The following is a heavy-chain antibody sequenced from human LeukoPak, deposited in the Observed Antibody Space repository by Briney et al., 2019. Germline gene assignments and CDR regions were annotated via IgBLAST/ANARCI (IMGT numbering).Heavy chain of an antibody. CDR1: GFTFNSDA. CDR3: AKGSRGSYHY. V-gene: IGHV3-23*01. Sequence: GGSLRLSCAASGFTFNSDAMTWVRQAPEKGLEWVSSITDSGVDTYYADSVKGRFTISRDNSKNTLFLQMNSLRAEETAVYYCAKGSRGSYHYWGQGTLVTVSS. CDR2: ITDSGVDT. D-gene: IGHD1-26*01. J-gene: IGHJ4*02.